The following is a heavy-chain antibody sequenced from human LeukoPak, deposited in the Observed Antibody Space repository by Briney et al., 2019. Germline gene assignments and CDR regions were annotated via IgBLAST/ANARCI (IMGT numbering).Heavy chain of an antibody. CDR2: MNPNSGNT. D-gene: IGHD6-19*01. Sequence: ASVKVSCKASGYTFTSYDINWVRQATGQGLEWMGWMNPNSGNTGYAQKFQGRVTMTRNTSISTAYMELSSLRSEDTAVYYCARAPRRAVAGTYRYYFDYWGQGTLSPSPQ. J-gene: IGHJ4*02. CDR1: GYTFTSYD. V-gene: IGHV1-8*01. CDR3: ARAPRRAVAGTYRYYFDY.